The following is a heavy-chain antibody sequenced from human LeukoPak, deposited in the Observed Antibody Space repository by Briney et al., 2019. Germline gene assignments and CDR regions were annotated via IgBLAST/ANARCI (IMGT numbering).Heavy chain of an antibody. CDR2: IYATGST. J-gene: IGHJ4*02. D-gene: IGHD6-13*01. V-gene: IGHV4-4*07. Sequence: IYATGSTNFNPSPKSRVTMSVDTSKSQFSLNLSSVTAADTAVYYCARAPAGSSKYEYWGQGILVTVSS. CDR3: ARAPAGSSKYEY.